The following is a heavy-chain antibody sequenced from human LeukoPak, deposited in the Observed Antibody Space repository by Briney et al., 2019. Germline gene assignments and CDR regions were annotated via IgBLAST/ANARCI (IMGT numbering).Heavy chain of an antibody. D-gene: IGHD3-10*01. J-gene: IGHJ4*02. Sequence: GGSLRLSCAASGFIFSCSVMHWVRQASGKGLEWIGRIRSKVNNYATAYAASVKGRFTISRDDTKNTTLQQMNSLKTEDTAVYYCTRHLNYGSGSYFMDHWGQGALVTVSS. CDR2: IRSKVNNYAT. V-gene: IGHV3-73*01. CDR1: GFIFSCSV. CDR3: TRHLNYGSGSYFMDH.